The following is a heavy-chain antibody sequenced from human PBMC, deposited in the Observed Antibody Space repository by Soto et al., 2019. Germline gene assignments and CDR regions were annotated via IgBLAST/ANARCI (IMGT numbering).Heavy chain of an antibody. J-gene: IGHJ6*02. V-gene: IGHV5-51*01. D-gene: IGHD6-13*01. CDR2: IYPGDSDT. Sequence: PGESLKIFCKGSGYSFSSYWINWVRQMPGKGLEWMGIIYPGDSDTRYSPSFQGQVTISADKSISTAYLQWRSLKASDTAMYYCARHHGSPGSYFGMDVWGQGTTVTVSS. CDR1: GYSFSSYW. CDR3: ARHHGSPGSYFGMDV.